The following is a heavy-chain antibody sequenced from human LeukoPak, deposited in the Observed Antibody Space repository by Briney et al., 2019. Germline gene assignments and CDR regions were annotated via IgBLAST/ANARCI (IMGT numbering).Heavy chain of an antibody. Sequence: GGSLRLSCAASGFTFSSYWMNWVRQAPGKGLDWVANIRQDGSERYYVDSVKGRFTISRDNAQNSLYLQMSSLRAEDTAVYYCSRGMTVAANWFDSWGQGTLVTVSS. CDR3: SRGMTVAANWFDS. CDR1: GFTFSSYW. V-gene: IGHV3-7*04. D-gene: IGHD6-19*01. J-gene: IGHJ5*01. CDR2: IRQDGSER.